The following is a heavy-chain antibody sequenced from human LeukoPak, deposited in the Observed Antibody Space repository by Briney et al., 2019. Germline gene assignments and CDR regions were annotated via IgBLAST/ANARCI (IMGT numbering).Heavy chain of an antibody. Sequence: VASVKVSCKASGYTFTSYDINWVRQATGQGLEWMGWMNPNSGNTGYAQKFQGRVTMTRNTSISTAYMELSSLRSEDTAVYYCARSERFSTVTTSWWFDPWGQGTLVTVSS. CDR1: GYTFTSYD. J-gene: IGHJ5*02. CDR3: ARSERFSTVTTSWWFDP. CDR2: MNPNSGNT. V-gene: IGHV1-8*01. D-gene: IGHD4-17*01.